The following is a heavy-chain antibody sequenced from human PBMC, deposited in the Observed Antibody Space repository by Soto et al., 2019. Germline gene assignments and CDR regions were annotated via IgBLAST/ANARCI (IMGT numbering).Heavy chain of an antibody. CDR2: ISYDGSNK. D-gene: IGHD3-3*01. V-gene: IGHV3-30-3*01. J-gene: IGHJ4*02. CDR3: ARGRPGRGTIFGVVTNY. Sequence: QVQLVESGGGVVQPGRSLRLSCAASGFTFSSYAMHWVRQASGKGLEWVAVISYDGSNKYYADSVKGRFTISRDNSKNTLYLQMNSLRAEDTAVYYCARGRPGRGTIFGVVTNYWGQGTLVTVSS. CDR1: GFTFSSYA.